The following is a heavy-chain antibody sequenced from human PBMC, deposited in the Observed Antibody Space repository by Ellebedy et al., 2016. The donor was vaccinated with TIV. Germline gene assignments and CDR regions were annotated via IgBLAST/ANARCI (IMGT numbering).Heavy chain of an antibody. CDR1: VYTFTSSD. Sequence: ASVKVSCXASVYTFTSSDINWVRKATGQGHEWMGWMNPNSGNTGYAPKFKGRVTMTRNTSITTAYMELSSLRSEDTAVYYCARFSRRQQMKQGMDVWGQGTTVTVSS. J-gene: IGHJ6*02. D-gene: IGHD6-13*01. CDR2: MNPNSGNT. V-gene: IGHV1-8*01. CDR3: ARFSRRQQMKQGMDV.